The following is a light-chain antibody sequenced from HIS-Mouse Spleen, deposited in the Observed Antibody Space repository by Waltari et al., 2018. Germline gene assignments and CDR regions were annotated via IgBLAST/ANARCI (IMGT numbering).Light chain of an antibody. Sequence: SYELTQPPSVSVSPGQTASITCSGDKLGDKYACWYQQKPGQSPVLVIYQDSKRPSGIPGRFSGSNRGNTATLTISGTQAMDEADYYCQAWDSSTAWVFGGGTKLTVL. CDR3: QAWDSSTAWV. CDR2: QDS. J-gene: IGLJ3*02. V-gene: IGLV3-1*01. CDR1: KLGDKY.